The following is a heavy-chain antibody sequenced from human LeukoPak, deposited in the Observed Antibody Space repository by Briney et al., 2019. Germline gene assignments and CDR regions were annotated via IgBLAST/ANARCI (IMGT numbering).Heavy chain of an antibody. J-gene: IGHJ4*02. Sequence: PSETLSLTCAVYGGSFSGYYWSWIRQPPGKGLEWMGEINHSGSTNYNPSLKSRVTISVDTSKNQFSLRLSSVTAADTAVYYCAREGHTTTAGLDYWGQGTLVTVSS. V-gene: IGHV4-34*01. CDR2: INHSGST. D-gene: IGHD4-17*01. CDR3: AREGHTTTAGLDY. CDR1: GGSFSGYY.